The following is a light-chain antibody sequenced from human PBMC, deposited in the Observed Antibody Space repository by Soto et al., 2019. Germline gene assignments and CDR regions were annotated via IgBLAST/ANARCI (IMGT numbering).Light chain of an antibody. CDR1: SSDVGGYNY. CDR2: DVS. V-gene: IGLV2-11*01. CDR3: CSYAGSYNYV. Sequence: QSALTQPRSVSGSPGQSVTSSCTGTSSDVGGYNYVSWYQQHPGKAPKLMIYDVSKRPSGVPDRFSGSKSGNTASLTISGLQAEDEADYYCCSYAGSYNYVFGTGTKLTVL. J-gene: IGLJ1*01.